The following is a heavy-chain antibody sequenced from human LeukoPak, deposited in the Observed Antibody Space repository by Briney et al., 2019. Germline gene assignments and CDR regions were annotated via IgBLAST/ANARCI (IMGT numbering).Heavy chain of an antibody. CDR2: MNHSGST. CDR1: GGSFGGYY. Sequence: SETLSLTCAVYGGSFGGYYWSWIRQPPGKGLEWIGEMNHSGSTNYNPSLKSRVTISVDTSKNQFSLKLSSVTAADTAVYYCARGGLYGSGSYYPSRYWGQGTLVTVSS. J-gene: IGHJ4*02. CDR3: ARGGLYGSGSYYPSRY. V-gene: IGHV4-34*01. D-gene: IGHD3-10*01.